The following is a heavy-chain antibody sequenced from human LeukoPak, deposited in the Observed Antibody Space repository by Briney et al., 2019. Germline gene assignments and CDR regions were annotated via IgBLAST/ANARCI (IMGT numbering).Heavy chain of an antibody. J-gene: IGHJ4*02. CDR1: GFTFSKYW. D-gene: IGHD2-2*01. Sequence: GGSLRLSCADSGFTFSKYWMSWIRQAPGKGLEWVANIKPDGGDKYYVDSVRGRFTISRDNANKSLYLQMNSLRAEDTAVYYCARNLPAADYWGQGTLVTVSS. V-gene: IGHV3-7*01. CDR3: ARNLPAADY. CDR2: IKPDGGDK.